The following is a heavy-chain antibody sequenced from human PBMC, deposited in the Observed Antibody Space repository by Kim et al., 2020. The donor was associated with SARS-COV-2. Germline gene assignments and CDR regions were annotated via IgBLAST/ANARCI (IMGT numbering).Heavy chain of an antibody. D-gene: IGHD2-8*01. CDR1: GYTFTSYG. V-gene: IGHV1-18*01. J-gene: IGHJ3*02. CDR3: ARDTVMVYAHNEQDAFDI. Sequence: ASVKVSCKASGYTFTSYGISWVRQAPGQGLEWMGWISAYNGNTNYAQKLQGRVTMTTDTSTSTAYMELRSLRSDDTAVYYCARDTVMVYAHNEQDAFDIWGQGTMVTVSS. CDR2: ISAYNGNT.